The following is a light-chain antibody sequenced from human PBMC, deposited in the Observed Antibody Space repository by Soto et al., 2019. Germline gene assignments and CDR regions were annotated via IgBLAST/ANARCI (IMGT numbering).Light chain of an antibody. CDR2: DAS. CDR1: QSVSSY. CDR3: HQRINWPRT. J-gene: IGKJ2*01. V-gene: IGKV3-11*01. Sequence: DIVLTQSPATLSLSPGERATLSCRASQSVSSYLAWYQQKPGQAPRLLIYDASNRATSVPARFSGSGSGTDFTLTISSLGPEDSAVYYCHQRINWPRTFGQGTKLEIK.